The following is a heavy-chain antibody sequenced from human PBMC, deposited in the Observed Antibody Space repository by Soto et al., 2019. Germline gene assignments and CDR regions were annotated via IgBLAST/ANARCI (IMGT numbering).Heavy chain of an antibody. CDR3: AKTIAAADTTFDY. J-gene: IGHJ4*02. Sequence: EVPLLESGGGLEQPGGSLRLSCVASGFTFSSYAMSWVRQTPGKGLEWVSTVSGSGGSTFYADSVKGRFTISRDNSKNTLDLQMNSLRVEDTAVYYCAKTIAAADTTFDYWGQGTLVTVSS. CDR1: GFTFSSYA. V-gene: IGHV3-23*01. CDR2: VSGSGGST. D-gene: IGHD6-13*01.